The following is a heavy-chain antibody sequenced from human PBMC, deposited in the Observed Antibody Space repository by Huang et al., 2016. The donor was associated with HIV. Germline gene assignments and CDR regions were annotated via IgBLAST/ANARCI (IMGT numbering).Heavy chain of an antibody. CDR1: GFTSSSHG. CDR2: IKYDGSNK. J-gene: IGHJ4*02. V-gene: IGHV3-30*02. D-gene: IGHD6-19*01. CDR3: VKETVQWLVTY. Sequence: QVQVVESGGGVVQPGGSLRLSCAASGFTSSSHGLHWVRQAPGKGREWVAFIKYDGSNKYFADSVKGRFTMARDKSKNTLYLQMNSLGGKDTAVYYCVKETVQWLVTYWGQGTLVTVSS.